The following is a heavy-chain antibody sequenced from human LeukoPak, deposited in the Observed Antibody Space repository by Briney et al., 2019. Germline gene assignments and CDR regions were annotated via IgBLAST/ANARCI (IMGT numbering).Heavy chain of an antibody. V-gene: IGHV3-74*01. Sequence: GSLRLSCAASGFTFSSYWMHWVRQAPGKGLVWVSRINSDGSSTSYADSVKGRFPISRDNAKNTLYLQMNSLRAEDTAVYYCATLSGSWTYFDYWGQGTLVTVSS. CDR3: ATLSGSWTYFDY. J-gene: IGHJ4*02. D-gene: IGHD6-13*01. CDR2: INSDGSST. CDR1: GFTFSSYW.